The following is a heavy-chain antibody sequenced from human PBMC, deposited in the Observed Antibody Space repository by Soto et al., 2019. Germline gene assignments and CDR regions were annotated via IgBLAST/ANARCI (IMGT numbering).Heavy chain of an antibody. J-gene: IGHJ5*02. D-gene: IGHD6-13*01. V-gene: IGHV4-39*01. CDR1: GGSISSSSYY. Sequence: QLQLQESGPGLVKPSETLSLTCTVSGGSISSSSYYWGWIRQPPGKRLEWIGSIYYSWSTYYNPSLKSRVTISVDTSKNQFSLKLSSVTAADTAVYYCARHQSHSSSYVDPWGQGTLVTVSS. CDR2: IYYSWST. CDR3: ARHQSHSSSYVDP.